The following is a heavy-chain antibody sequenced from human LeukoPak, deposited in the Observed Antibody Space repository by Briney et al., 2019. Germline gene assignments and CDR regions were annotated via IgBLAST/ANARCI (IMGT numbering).Heavy chain of an antibody. J-gene: IGHJ6*03. D-gene: IGHD3-10*01. CDR1: GFTFSSYA. CDR3: AKGYYYGSGSLPYYYYYMDV. V-gene: IGHV3-23*01. CDR2: ISGSGGST. Sequence: LAGGSLRLSCAASGFTFSSYAMSWVRQAPGKGLEWVSAISGSGGSTYYADSVKGRFTISRDNSKNTLYLQMNSLRAEDTAVYYCAKGYYYGSGSLPYYYYYMDVWGKGTTVTVSS.